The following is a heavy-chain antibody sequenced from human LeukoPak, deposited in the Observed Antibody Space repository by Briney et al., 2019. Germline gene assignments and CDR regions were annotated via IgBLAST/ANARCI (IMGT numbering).Heavy chain of an antibody. CDR1: GFTVNNNY. CDR3: MRDLHDLWRGHMGY. Sequence: PGGSLRLSCAASGFTVNNNYMTWGRQSPGPGLECCSVIDSAGNTYYADSMMGRFSISPDNSKNMGFIQPNSLTQGATAVCSWMRDLHDLWRGHMGYWSQGTLVTVYS. CDR2: IDSAGNT. D-gene: IGHD3-3*01. J-gene: IGHJ4*02. V-gene: IGHV3-53*01.